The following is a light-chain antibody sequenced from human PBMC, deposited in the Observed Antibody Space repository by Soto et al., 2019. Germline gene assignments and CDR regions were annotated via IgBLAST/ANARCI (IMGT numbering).Light chain of an antibody. CDR3: QHYKAFPWP. V-gene: IGKV1-5*01. J-gene: IGKJ1*01. Sequence: DIPMTQSPSTLSASVGDRVAITCRASQSIRNWLAWYQDKPGKAPKLLIYGASSLDSGVPSRFSGSGSGTEFTLTIGGLQPDDFATYYCQHYKAFPWPFGQGTKVEIK. CDR2: GAS. CDR1: QSIRNW.